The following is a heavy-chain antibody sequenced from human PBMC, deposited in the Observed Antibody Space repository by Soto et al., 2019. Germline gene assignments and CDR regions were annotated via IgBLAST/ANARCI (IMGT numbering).Heavy chain of an antibody. CDR2: ITPVFGTP. D-gene: IGHD3-10*01. Sequence: SVKVSCKVSGGTFSSYRFSWVRQAPGQGLEWMGGITPVFGTPDYAQKFQGRVTVTADRSTNTAYMELSRLTSEDTAVYYCARDLPSLEVRSYGMDVWGQGTTVTVS. CDR3: ARDLPSLEVRSYGMDV. V-gene: IGHV1-69*06. CDR1: GGTFSSYR. J-gene: IGHJ6*02.